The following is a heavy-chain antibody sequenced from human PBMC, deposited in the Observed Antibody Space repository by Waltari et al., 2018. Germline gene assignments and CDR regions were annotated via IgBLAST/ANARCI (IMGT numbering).Heavy chain of an antibody. CDR1: GFTFGDYA. D-gene: IGHD5-18*01. Sequence: EVQLVESGGGLVQPGRSLRLSCTASGFTFGDYAMSWFRQAPGKGLGWVGFSGSKAYGGTTENAACVKCRCTISTDHSKSIAHLQMGSLNTEDPAVYYCSRYSYDFDYWGQGTLVTVSS. V-gene: IGHV3-49*03. CDR2: SGSKAYGGTT. CDR3: SRYSYDFDY. J-gene: IGHJ4*02.